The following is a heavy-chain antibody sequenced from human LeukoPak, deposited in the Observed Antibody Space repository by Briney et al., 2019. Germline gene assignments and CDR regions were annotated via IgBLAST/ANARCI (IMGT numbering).Heavy chain of an antibody. CDR3: AREAREGHVFDI. CDR2: ILHSGST. CDR1: GASIRSSTNW. D-gene: IGHD5-24*01. J-gene: IGHJ3*02. V-gene: IGHV4-4*02. Sequence: SGTLSLTCAVSGASIRSSTNWWSWVRQPPGKGLEWIGEILHSGSTNYNPSLKSRVTMSADKSKNQFSLNLRSVTAADTAVYYCAREAREGHVFDIWGQGTMVTVSS.